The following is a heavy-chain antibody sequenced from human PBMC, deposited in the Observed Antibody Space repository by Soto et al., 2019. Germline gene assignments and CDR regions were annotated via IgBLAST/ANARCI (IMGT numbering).Heavy chain of an antibody. CDR3: AIVDGFSSGSSDAFDI. D-gene: IGHD3-22*01. V-gene: IGHV4-31*01. CDR2: IYYSGST. CDR1: GGSISSGGYY. Sequence: QVQLQESGPGLVKPSQTLSLTCTVSGGSISSGGYYWSWIRQHPGKGLEWIGYIYYSGSTYYNPSRKSLVSISVDTSKNQFSLKLSSVTAADTAVYYCAIVDGFSSGSSDAFDIWGQGTMVTVSS. J-gene: IGHJ3*02.